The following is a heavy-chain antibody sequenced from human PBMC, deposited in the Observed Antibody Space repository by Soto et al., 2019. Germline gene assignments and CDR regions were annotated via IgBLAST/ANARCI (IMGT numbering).Heavy chain of an antibody. D-gene: IGHD3-16*01. Sequence: QVQLVESGGGVVQPGRSLRLSCAASGFTFSSYGMHWVRPAPGKGLEWVAVIWYDGSNKYYADSVKGRFTISRDNSKNTLYLQMNSLRAEDTGVYYWARPEITRGNAFDIWGQGTMVTVSS. CDR3: ARPEITRGNAFDI. CDR1: GFTFSSYG. CDR2: IWYDGSNK. J-gene: IGHJ3*02. V-gene: IGHV3-33*01.